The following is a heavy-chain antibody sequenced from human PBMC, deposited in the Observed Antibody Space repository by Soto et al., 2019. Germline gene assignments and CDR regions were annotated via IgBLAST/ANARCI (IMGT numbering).Heavy chain of an antibody. V-gene: IGHV3-74*01. CDR3: AREWELLRGHNWFDP. Sequence: GGSLRLSCAASGFTLSSYWMHWVRQAPGKGLVWVSRINSDGSSTSYADSVKGRFTISRDNAKNTLYLQMNSLRAEDTAVYYCAREWELLRGHNWFDPWGQGTLVTVSS. CDR2: INSDGSST. CDR1: GFTLSSYW. D-gene: IGHD1-26*01. J-gene: IGHJ5*02.